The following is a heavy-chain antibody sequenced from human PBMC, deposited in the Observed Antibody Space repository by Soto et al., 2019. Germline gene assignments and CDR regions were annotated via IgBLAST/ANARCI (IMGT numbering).Heavy chain of an antibody. CDR1: GYTFTSYD. CDR3: ARGWDEYSSSLTANWFDP. CDR2: MSPNSGDR. D-gene: IGHD6-6*01. J-gene: IGHJ5*02. Sequence: QVQLVQSGAEVRRPGASVKVACKASGYTFTSYDINWVRQAPGQGLEWMGWMSPNSGDRGYAQKFQGRVTMTRDTSITTAYMELSSLRSEDTAVYYCARGWDEYSSSLTANWFDPWGQGTLVTVSS. V-gene: IGHV1-8*01.